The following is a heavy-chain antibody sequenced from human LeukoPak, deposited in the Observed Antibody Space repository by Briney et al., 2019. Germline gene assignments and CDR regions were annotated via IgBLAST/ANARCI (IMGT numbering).Heavy chain of an antibody. CDR3: ARGDYGEPVPDY. Sequence: PGGSLRLSCAASGFTFNISAMSWVRQAPGKGLECVSPISGSGGSTYYADSVKGRFTISRDNSKNTLYLQMGSLRAEDMAVYYCARGDYGEPVPDYWGQGTLVTVSS. J-gene: IGHJ4*02. V-gene: IGHV3-23*01. D-gene: IGHD4-17*01. CDR2: ISGSGGST. CDR1: GFTFNISA.